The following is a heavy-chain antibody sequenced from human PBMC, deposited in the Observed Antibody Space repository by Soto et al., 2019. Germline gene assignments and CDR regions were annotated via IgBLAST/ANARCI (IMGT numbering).Heavy chain of an antibody. CDR1: GYSFATHA. Sequence: ASVKVSCKASGYSFATHAMIWVRQAPGQRPEWMGWINTGNGNTRYSPKFQGRVNITRDTSASTAYMELSSLKSEDTAVYYCARGEQLYHYYYGMDVWGQGSTVTVSS. CDR2: INTGNGNT. J-gene: IGHJ6*02. CDR3: ARGEQLYHYYYGMDV. V-gene: IGHV1-3*04.